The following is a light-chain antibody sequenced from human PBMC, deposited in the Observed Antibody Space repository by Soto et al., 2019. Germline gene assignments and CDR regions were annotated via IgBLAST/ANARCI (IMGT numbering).Light chain of an antibody. CDR3: QKYNSAPYT. Sequence: DIQMTHSPSSLSASAGDRATISCRASQSISDNLAWYQQKPGKAPKLLIYAASTWPSGVPARFSGSGSGTDFTLTISSLQPEDFATYYCQKYNSAPYTFGQGTRLEIK. V-gene: IGKV1-27*01. J-gene: IGKJ2*01. CDR2: AAS. CDR1: QSISDN.